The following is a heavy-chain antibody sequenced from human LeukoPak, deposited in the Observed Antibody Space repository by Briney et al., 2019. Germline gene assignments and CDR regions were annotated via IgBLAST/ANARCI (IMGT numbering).Heavy chain of an antibody. D-gene: IGHD1-1*01. J-gene: IGHJ4*02. CDR2: INQDESEK. Sequence: GGSLRLSCTASGFTFSDFWMSWVRQAPGKGLEWVADINQDESEKYYVDSMRGRITISRDNAENALYLQMNSLSAEDTALYYCARESRPEGRLIDIDFWGQGTLVTVSS. V-gene: IGHV3-7*01. CDR1: GFTFSDFW. CDR3: ARESRPEGRLIDIDF.